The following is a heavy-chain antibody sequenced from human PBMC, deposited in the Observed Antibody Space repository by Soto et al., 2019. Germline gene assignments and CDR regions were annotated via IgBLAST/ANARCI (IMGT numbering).Heavy chain of an antibody. J-gene: IGHJ4*02. CDR2: ISGSGGST. V-gene: IGHV3-23*01. CDR1: GFTFSSYA. D-gene: IGHD3-22*01. Sequence: EVQLLESGGGLVQPGGSLILSCAASGFTFSSYAMSWVRQAPGKGLEWVSAISGSGGSTYYADSVKGRFTISRDNSKNTLYLQMNSLRAEDTAVYYCAKVWRDLIVVVITYSFDYWGQGTLVAVSS. CDR3: AKVWRDLIVVVITYSFDY.